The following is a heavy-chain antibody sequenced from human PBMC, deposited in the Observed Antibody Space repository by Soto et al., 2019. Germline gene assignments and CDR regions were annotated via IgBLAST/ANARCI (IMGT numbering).Heavy chain of an antibody. CDR2: ISTYNGNT. CDR1: GYSFTTSG. V-gene: IGHV1-18*01. CDR3: ARRLYGDYDY. Sequence: ASVKVSCKASGYSFTTSGITWVRQAPGQGLEWMGWISTYNGNTNYAQKLQDRVTLTTDTSTSTAYMELRSLRSDDTAVYYCARRLYGDYDYWGQGTLVTVS. D-gene: IGHD4-17*01. J-gene: IGHJ4*02.